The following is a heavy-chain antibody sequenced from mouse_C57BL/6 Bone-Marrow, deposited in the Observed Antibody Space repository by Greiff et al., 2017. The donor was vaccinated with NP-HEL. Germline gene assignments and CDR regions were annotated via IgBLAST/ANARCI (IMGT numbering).Heavy chain of an antibody. CDR3: ASHMVTTREYYYAMDY. D-gene: IGHD2-2*01. CDR1: GFTFTDYY. CDR2: IRNKANGYTT. J-gene: IGHJ4*01. Sequence: DVKLVESGGGLVQPGGSLSLSCAASGFTFTDYYMSWVRQPPGKALEWLGFIRNKANGYTTEYSASVKGRFTISRDNSQSILYLQMNALRAEDRATYFCASHMVTTREYYYAMDYWGQGTSVTVSS. V-gene: IGHV7-3*01.